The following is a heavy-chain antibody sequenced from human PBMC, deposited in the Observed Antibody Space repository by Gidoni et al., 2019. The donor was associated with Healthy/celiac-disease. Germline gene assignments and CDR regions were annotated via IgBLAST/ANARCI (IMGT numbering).Heavy chain of an antibody. CDR1: GYTFPRYY. V-gene: IGHV1-46*03. Sequence: VQLVPSGAEVKKPGASVNVSCKAYGYTFPRYYTHRVRRAPGQGLEWMGIINPSGGSTSYAQKFQGRVTMTRDTSTSTVYMELSSLRSEDTAVYYCARDGIAAAGADAFDIWGQGTMVTVSS. CDR2: INPSGGST. D-gene: IGHD6-13*01. J-gene: IGHJ3*02. CDR3: ARDGIAAAGADAFDI.